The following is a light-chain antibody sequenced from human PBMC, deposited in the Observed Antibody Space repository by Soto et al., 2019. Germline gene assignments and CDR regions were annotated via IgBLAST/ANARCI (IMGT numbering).Light chain of an antibody. Sequence: QSALAQAASVSGSPGQSITISCTGTTSDIGAYNYVSWYQHHPGKAPKVMIYDVSNRPSGVSIRFSGSKSGTTASLTISGLRAEDEADYHCSSYSSSSTLMIFGGGTQLTVL. CDR2: DVS. V-gene: IGLV2-14*03. CDR3: SSYSSSSTLMI. CDR1: TSDIGAYNY. J-gene: IGLJ2*01.